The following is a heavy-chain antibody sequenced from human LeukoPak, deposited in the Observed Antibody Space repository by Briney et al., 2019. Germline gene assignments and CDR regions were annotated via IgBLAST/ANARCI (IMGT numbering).Heavy chain of an antibody. CDR1: GYSISSGYY. CDR2: IYHSGST. Sequence: PSETLSLTCTVSGYSISSGYYWGWIRQPPGKGLEWIGSIYHSGSTYYNPSLKSRVTISVDTSKNQFSLKLSSVTAADTAVYYCARDPLTTFPSTPFDYWGQGTLVTVSS. V-gene: IGHV4-38-2*02. CDR3: ARDPLTTFPSTPFDY. D-gene: IGHD4-11*01. J-gene: IGHJ4*02.